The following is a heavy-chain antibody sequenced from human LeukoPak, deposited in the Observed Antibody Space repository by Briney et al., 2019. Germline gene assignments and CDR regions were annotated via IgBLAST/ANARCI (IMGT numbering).Heavy chain of an antibody. J-gene: IGHJ4*02. CDR2: IKEDESAK. CDR1: GFTFSTYW. V-gene: IGHV3-7*01. D-gene: IGHD1-26*01. CDR3: ARDVGGSLDY. Sequence: GGSLRLSCAASGFTFSTYWLAWVRQAPGKGLEWVANIKEDESAKHQADSVKGRFTISRDNAQNLVYLQMSSLRGEDTAVYYCARDVGGSLDYWGQGTLVTVSS.